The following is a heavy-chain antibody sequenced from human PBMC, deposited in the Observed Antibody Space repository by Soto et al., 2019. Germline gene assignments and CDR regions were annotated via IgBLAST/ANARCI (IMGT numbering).Heavy chain of an antibody. V-gene: IGHV1-46*01. CDR1: GYTFSRYY. CDR3: AREVGGRYDYGDFPFDY. D-gene: IGHD4-17*01. CDR2: INPSGGST. J-gene: IGHJ4*02. Sequence: GASVKVSCKASGYTFSRYYMHWVRQAPGQGLEWMGIINPSGGSTGYAQKFQGRVTMTRNTSISTAYMELSSLRSEDTAVYYCAREVGGRYDYGDFPFDYWGQGTLVTVSS.